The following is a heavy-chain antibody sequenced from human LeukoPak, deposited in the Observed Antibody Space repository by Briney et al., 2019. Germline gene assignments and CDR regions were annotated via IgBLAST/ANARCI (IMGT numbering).Heavy chain of an antibody. CDR3: AKQLGYCSDGSCYFPY. Sequence: PGGSLRLSCAASGFTFSSYAMSWVRQAPGKGLEWVSGISGGGGSTYYADSVKGRFTISRDNSKNTLYLQMNSLRAEDTAVYYCAKQLGYCSDGSCYFPYWGQGTLVTVSS. J-gene: IGHJ4*02. V-gene: IGHV3-23*01. CDR2: ISGGGGST. D-gene: IGHD2-15*01. CDR1: GFTFSSYA.